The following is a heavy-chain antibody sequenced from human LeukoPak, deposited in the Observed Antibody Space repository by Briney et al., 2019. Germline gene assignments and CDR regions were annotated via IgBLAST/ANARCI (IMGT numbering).Heavy chain of an antibody. V-gene: IGHV1-18*04. Sequence: GESLKISCKGSGYSFTSYWIGWVRQAPGQGLEWMGWISAYNGNTNYAQKLQGRVTMTTDTSTSTAYMELRSLRSDDTAVYYCARGGPSIDRWGQGTLVTVSS. D-gene: IGHD2-2*01. CDR2: ISAYNGNT. CDR1: GYSFTSYW. J-gene: IGHJ5*02. CDR3: ARGGPSIDR.